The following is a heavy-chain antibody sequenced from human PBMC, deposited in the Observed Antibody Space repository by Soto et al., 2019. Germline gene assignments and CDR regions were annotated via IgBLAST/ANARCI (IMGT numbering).Heavy chain of an antibody. Sequence: QVQLVQSGAEVKKSGASVKVSCKASGYTFTSYAMHWVRQAPGQRLEWMGWINAGNGNTKYSQKFQGRVTITRDTSASTAYMELSSLRSEDTAVYYCARDLYCSSTSCSDNWFDPWGQGTLVTVSS. J-gene: IGHJ5*02. V-gene: IGHV1-3*01. CDR2: INAGNGNT. CDR3: ARDLYCSSTSCSDNWFDP. CDR1: GYTFTSYA. D-gene: IGHD2-2*01.